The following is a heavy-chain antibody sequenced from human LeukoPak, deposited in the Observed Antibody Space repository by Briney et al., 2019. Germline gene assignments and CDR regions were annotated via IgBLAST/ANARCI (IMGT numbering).Heavy chain of an antibody. CDR2: IWYDGSNK. V-gene: IGHV3-33*01. CDR1: GFTFSSYG. CDR3: ARNMASSWYYFDY. D-gene: IGHD6-13*01. Sequence: GGSLRLSCAASGFTFSSYGMHWVRQAPGKGLEWVAVIWYDGSNKYYADSVKGRFTISRDNSKNTLYLQMNSLRAEDTAVYYCARNMASSWYYFDYWGQGTLVTVSS. J-gene: IGHJ4*02.